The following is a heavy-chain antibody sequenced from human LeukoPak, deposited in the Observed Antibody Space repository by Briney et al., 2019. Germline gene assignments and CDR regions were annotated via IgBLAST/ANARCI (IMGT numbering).Heavy chain of an antibody. CDR1: GYSISSGYY. J-gene: IGHJ4*02. V-gene: IGHV4-38-2*02. Sequence: SSETLSLTCTVSGYSISSGYYWGWIRQPPGKGLEWIGSIYHSGSTYYNPSLKSRVTISVDTSKNQFSLKLSSVTAADTAVYYCARGLPYGYSYGLDYWGQGTLVTVSS. CDR2: IYHSGST. D-gene: IGHD5-18*01. CDR3: ARGLPYGYSYGLDY.